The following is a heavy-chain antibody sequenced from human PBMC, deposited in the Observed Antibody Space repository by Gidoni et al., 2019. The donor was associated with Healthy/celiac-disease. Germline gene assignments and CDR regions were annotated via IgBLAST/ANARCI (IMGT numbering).Heavy chain of an antibody. V-gene: IGHV3-21*01. CDR2: ISSSSSYI. D-gene: IGHD2-2*01. J-gene: IGHJ1*01. CDR3: ARDLAVVPAAHEYFQH. CDR1: GFTFSSYS. Sequence: EVQLVESGGGLVKPGGSLRLSCAAYGFTFSSYSMNWVRTAPGKGLEWVSSISSSSSYIYYADSVKGRFTISRDNAKNSLYLQMNSLRAEDTAVYYCARDLAVVPAAHEYFQHWGQGTLVTVSS.